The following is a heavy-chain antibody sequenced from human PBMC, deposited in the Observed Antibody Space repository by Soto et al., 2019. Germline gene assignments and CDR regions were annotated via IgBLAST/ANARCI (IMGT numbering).Heavy chain of an antibody. Sequence: EVXLVESGGGXVQPGGSLKLSCAASGFTFSGSAMHWVRQASGKGLEWVGRIRSKANSYATAYAASVTGRFTISRDDSKNTAYLQMNSLKTEDTAVYYCTRCSGGSCREFFQHWGQGTLVTVSS. J-gene: IGHJ1*01. CDR1: GFTFSGSA. CDR2: IRSKANSYAT. V-gene: IGHV3-73*02. CDR3: TRCSGGSCREFFQH. D-gene: IGHD2-15*01.